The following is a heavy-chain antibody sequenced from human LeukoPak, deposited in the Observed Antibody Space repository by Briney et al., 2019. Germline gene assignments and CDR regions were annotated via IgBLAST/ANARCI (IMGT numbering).Heavy chain of an antibody. V-gene: IGHV4-59*01. CDR1: GGSISSYY. D-gene: IGHD3-3*01. CDR3: ARVRTDDFWSGYDVAWFDP. J-gene: IGHJ5*02. Sequence: KPSETLSLTCTVSGGSISSYYWSWIRQPPGKGLEWIGYIYYSGSTNYNPSLKSRVTISVDTSKNQFSLKLSSVTAADTAVYYCARVRTDDFWSGYDVAWFDPWGQGTLVTVSS. CDR2: IYYSGST.